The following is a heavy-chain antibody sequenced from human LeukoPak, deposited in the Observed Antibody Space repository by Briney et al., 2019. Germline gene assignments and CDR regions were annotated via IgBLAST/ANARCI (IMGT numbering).Heavy chain of an antibody. J-gene: IGHJ4*02. CDR3: ARDPYSGLFDY. V-gene: IGHV3-21*01. CDR1: VVTFSSYE. D-gene: IGHD4-11*01. CDR2: ISSSSSYI. Sequence: GGSLRLSCAASVVTFSSYEMNWVRQAPGKGLEWVSSISSSSSYIYYADSVKGRFTISRDNAKNSLYLQMNSLRAEDTAVYYCARDPYSGLFDYWGQGTLVTVSS.